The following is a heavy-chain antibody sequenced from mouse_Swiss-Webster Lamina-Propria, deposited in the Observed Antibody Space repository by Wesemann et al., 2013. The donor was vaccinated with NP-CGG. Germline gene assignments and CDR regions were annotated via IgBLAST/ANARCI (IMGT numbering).Heavy chain of an antibody. V-gene: IGHV5-12-2*01. Sequence: LEWVAYISNGGGSTYYPDTVKGRFTISRDNAKNTLYLQMSSLKSEDTAMYYCASLYYRDGGFAYWGQGTLVTVSA. D-gene: IGHD2-14*01. CDR2: ISNGGGST. J-gene: IGHJ3*01. CDR3: ASLYYRDGGFAY.